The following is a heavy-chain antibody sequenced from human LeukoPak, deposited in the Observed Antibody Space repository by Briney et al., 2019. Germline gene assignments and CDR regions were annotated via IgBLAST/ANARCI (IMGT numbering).Heavy chain of an antibody. Sequence: PSETLSLTCTVSGYSISSGCYWGWIRQPPGKGLEWIGSIYHSGSTYYNPSLKSRVTISVDTSKNQFSLKLSSVTAADTAVYYCATWRYCSGGSCYGNYYMDVWGKGTTVTVSS. D-gene: IGHD2-15*01. CDR2: IYHSGST. CDR1: GYSISSGCY. CDR3: ATWRYCSGGSCYGNYYMDV. J-gene: IGHJ6*03. V-gene: IGHV4-38-2*02.